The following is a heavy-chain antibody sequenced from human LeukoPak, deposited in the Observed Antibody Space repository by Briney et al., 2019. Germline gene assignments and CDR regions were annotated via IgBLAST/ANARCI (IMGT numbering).Heavy chain of an antibody. Sequence: SETLSFTCTVSGGSISSYYWSWIRQPPGKGLEWIGYIYYSGSTNYNPSLKSRVTISVDTSKNQFSLKLSSVTAADAAVYYCARSYGSGSYSYLFDPWGQGTLVTVSS. J-gene: IGHJ5*02. V-gene: IGHV4-59*08. CDR2: IYYSGST. CDR3: ARSYGSGSYSYLFDP. CDR1: GGSISSYY. D-gene: IGHD3-10*01.